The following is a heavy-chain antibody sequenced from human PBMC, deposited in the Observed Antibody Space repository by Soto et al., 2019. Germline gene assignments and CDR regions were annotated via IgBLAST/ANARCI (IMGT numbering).Heavy chain of an antibody. J-gene: IGHJ4*02. D-gene: IGHD3-16*01. Sequence: SETLSLTCNVSGGSFHGYSWSWFRQTSGKGLEWIGDISYRGTTSYSPSLKSRPMISLDTSNNQFSLKVASVTAADTAVYYCARALLGFSYGYGGYFDPWGPGTLVTVSS. CDR2: ISYRGTT. CDR3: ARALLGFSYGYGGYFDP. CDR1: GGSFHGYS. V-gene: IGHV4-34*01.